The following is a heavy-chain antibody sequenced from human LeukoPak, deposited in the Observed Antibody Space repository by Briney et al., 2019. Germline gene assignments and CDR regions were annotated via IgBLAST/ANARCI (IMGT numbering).Heavy chain of an antibody. V-gene: IGHV4-59*12. CDR1: GGSISYYY. CDR2: IYYSGST. D-gene: IGHD1-26*01. J-gene: IGHJ4*02. Sequence: PSETLSLTCTVSGGSISYYYWNWIRQPPGKGLEWIGYIYYSGSTKYNPSLKSRVTISVDMSKNQFSLKLSSVTAADTAVYYCARIEYSGPVDYWGQGTLVTVSS. CDR3: ARIEYSGPVDY.